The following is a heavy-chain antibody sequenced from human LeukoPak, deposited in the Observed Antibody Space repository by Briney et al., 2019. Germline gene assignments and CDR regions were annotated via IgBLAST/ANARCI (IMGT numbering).Heavy chain of an antibody. J-gene: IGHJ4*02. CDR3: ASLPLTNGVHIHDY. Sequence: PSETLSLTCAVYGGSLSGYYWSWIRQPPGKGLEWIGEINHSGSTNYNPSLKSRVTISVDTSKNQFSLKLSSVTAADTAVYYCASLPLTNGVHIHDYWGQGTLVTVSS. CDR1: GGSLSGYY. D-gene: IGHD2-8*01. CDR2: INHSGST. V-gene: IGHV4-34*01.